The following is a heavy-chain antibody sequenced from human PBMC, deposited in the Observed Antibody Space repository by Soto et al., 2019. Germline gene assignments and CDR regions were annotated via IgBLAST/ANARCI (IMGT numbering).Heavy chain of an antibody. CDR1: GFTFSSYA. CDR3: ARRGSGSYYDY. Sequence: EVQRLESGGGLVQPGGSLRLSCAASGFTFSSYAMRWVRQAPGKGLEWVSAISGSGGSTYYADSVKGRFTISRDNSKNMLYLQMHSLGAEDAAVYYCARRGSGSYYDYWGQGTLVTVSS. CDR2: ISGSGGST. V-gene: IGHV3-23*01. D-gene: IGHD1-26*01. J-gene: IGHJ4*02.